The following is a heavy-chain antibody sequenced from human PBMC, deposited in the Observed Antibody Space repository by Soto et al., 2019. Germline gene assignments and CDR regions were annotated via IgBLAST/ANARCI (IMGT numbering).Heavy chain of an antibody. CDR3: ARAGNYDSAFDI. Sequence: QVQLVESGGGVVQPGRSLRLSCAASGFTFSSYGMHWVRQAPGKGLEWVAVIWYDGSNKYYADSVKGRFTISRDNSKNTLYLQMNSLGAEDTAVYYCARAGNYDSAFDIWGQGTMVTVSS. J-gene: IGHJ3*02. CDR1: GFTFSSYG. V-gene: IGHV3-33*01. D-gene: IGHD1-7*01. CDR2: IWYDGSNK.